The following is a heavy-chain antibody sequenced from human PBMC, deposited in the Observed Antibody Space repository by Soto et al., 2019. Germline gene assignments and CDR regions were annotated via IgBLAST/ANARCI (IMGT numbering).Heavy chain of an antibody. CDR3: ARVWNDVLTGTPYAMDV. J-gene: IGHJ6*02. Sequence: PSETLSLTCTVSGGSISSFYWSWVRQPPGKGLEWLGYISDSGTTKYNPSLKSRVVISIDTSKKQFSLKLRSVTAADTAVYYCARVWNDVLTGTPYAMDVWGQGTTIT. CDR2: ISDSGTT. D-gene: IGHD3-9*01. V-gene: IGHV4-59*01. CDR1: GGSISSFY.